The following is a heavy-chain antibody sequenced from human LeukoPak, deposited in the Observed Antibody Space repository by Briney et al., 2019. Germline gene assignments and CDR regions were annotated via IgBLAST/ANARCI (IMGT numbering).Heavy chain of an antibody. J-gene: IGHJ5*02. CDR2: ISGSGDRT. V-gene: IGHV3-23*01. D-gene: IGHD3-10*01. CDR3: AQVPSMVRGIIIT. CDR1: GFTFSSYE. Sequence: GGSLRLSCAASGFTFSSYEMNWVRQAPGKGLEWVSTISGSGDRTYYADSVKGRFTISRDNSKNTLFLHMNSLRAEDTAVYYCAQVPSMVRGIIITWGQGTLVTVSS.